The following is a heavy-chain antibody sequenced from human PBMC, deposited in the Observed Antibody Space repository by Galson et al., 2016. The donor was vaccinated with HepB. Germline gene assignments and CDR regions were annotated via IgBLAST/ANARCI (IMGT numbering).Heavy chain of an antibody. V-gene: IGHV4-31*09. CDR1: GGSITSDGFY. Sequence: TLSLTCIVSGGSITSDGFYWSWIRQHPGRGLEWIGYIYYSGTAYYRPSLKSRVTISPDKSMNLFSLTLTSMTAADTAVYYCASYRYQVHWYFDLWGRGTPVTVSS. CDR2: IYYSGTA. J-gene: IGHJ2*01. CDR3: ASYRYQVHWYFDL. D-gene: IGHD5-18*01.